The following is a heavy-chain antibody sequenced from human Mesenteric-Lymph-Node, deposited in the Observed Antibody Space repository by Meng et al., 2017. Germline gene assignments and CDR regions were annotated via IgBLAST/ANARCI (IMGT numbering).Heavy chain of an antibody. D-gene: IGHD3-10*01. J-gene: IGHJ4*02. Sequence: GESLKISCAGSGFIFGGYWMSWVRQAPGKGLEWVAHIKEDGSAKSYVDSVKGRFTISRDNAKNSLSLQMNSLRAEDTAMYYCVRSSSGGAGSGSDHIFDFWGQGTLVTVSS. CDR2: IKEDGSAK. CDR1: GFIFGGYW. CDR3: VRSSSGGAGSGSDHIFDF. V-gene: IGHV3-7*01.